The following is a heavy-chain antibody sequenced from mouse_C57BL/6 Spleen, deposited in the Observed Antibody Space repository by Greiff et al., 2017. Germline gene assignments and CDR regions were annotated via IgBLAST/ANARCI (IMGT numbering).Heavy chain of an antibody. V-gene: IGHV1-69*01. J-gene: IGHJ4*01. Sequence: QVQLQQPGAELVMPGASVKLSCKASGYTFTSYWMHWVKQRPGQGLEWIGEIDPSDSYTNYNQKFKGKSTLTVDKSSSTAYMQLSSLTSEDSAVXYCAWLWGYDMDYWGQGTSVTVSS. CDR3: AWLWGYDMDY. CDR2: IDPSDSYT. CDR1: GYTFTSYW.